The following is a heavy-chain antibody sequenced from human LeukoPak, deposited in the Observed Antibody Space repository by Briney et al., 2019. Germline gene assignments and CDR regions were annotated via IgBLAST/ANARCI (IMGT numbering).Heavy chain of an antibody. D-gene: IGHD6-19*01. CDR3: AREYSSGWYYFDY. CDR1: GGSISSYY. V-gene: IGHV4-4*07. CDR2: IYTSGST. Sequence: SETLSLTCTVSGGSISSYYWSWIRQPAGKGLEWIGRIYTSGSTNYNPSLKSRVTISVDTSRNQFSLNLSSVTAADTAVYYCAREYSSGWYYFDYWGQGTLVTVSS. J-gene: IGHJ4*02.